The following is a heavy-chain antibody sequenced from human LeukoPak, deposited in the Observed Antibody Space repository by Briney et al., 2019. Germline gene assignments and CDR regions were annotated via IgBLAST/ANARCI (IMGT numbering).Heavy chain of an antibody. CDR3: ATHKDMTTTLTLFYY. Sequence: PSETLSLTCTVSGGSFSNGSYYWGWIRQPPGKGLEWIGSMYYSGSTYYNPSLKSRVTISVDTSKNQFSLKPSSVTAADTAVYYCATHKDMTTTLTLFYYWGPGTLFTVSS. V-gene: IGHV4-39*01. D-gene: IGHD4-17*01. CDR1: GGSFSNGSYY. J-gene: IGHJ4*02. CDR2: MYYSGST.